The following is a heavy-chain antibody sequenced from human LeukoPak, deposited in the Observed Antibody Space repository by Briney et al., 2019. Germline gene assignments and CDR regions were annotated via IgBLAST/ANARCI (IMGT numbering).Heavy chain of an antibody. V-gene: IGHV3-74*01. J-gene: IGHJ4*02. D-gene: IGHD3-3*01. Sequence: GGSLRLSCAASGFTFSSYWMHWVRQAPGKGLVWVSRINSDGSSTGYADSVKGRFTISRDNAKNTLYLQMNSLRAEDTAVYYCARVSRRYDFWSGYYAYYFDYWGQGTLVTVSS. CDR1: GFTFSSYW. CDR3: ARVSRRYDFWSGYYAYYFDY. CDR2: INSDGSST.